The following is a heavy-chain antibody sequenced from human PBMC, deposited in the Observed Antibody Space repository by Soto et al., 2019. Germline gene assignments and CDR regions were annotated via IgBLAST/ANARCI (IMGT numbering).Heavy chain of an antibody. CDR3: ARGYSTRLYFDY. CDR2: IYHSGST. CDR1: GGSISSSNW. J-gene: IGHJ4*02. Sequence: QVQLQESGPGLVKPSGTLSLTCAVSGGSISSSNWWSWVRQPPGKGLEWIGEIYHSGSTNYNPSLKSRFAVSVDKSESQFSLELSSVTAADTAVYYCARGYSTRLYFDYWGQGTLVTVSS. D-gene: IGHD6-13*01. V-gene: IGHV4-4*02.